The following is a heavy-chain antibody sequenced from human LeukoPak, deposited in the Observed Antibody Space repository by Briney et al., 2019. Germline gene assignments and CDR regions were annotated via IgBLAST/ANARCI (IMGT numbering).Heavy chain of an antibody. Sequence: GGSLRLSCAASGFTFSNYWMHWVRQAPGKGLVWVSRINTDGSTTHYADSVQGRFTISRDNGKNTLYLQMNSLRAEDTAVYYCVRDLYGPGFWGQGTLVTVSS. V-gene: IGHV3-74*01. CDR2: INTDGSTT. CDR3: VRDLYGPGF. D-gene: IGHD2/OR15-2a*01. CDR1: GFTFSNYW. J-gene: IGHJ4*02.